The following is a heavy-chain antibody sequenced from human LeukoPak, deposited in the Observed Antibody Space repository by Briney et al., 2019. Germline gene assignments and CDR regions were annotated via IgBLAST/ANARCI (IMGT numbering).Heavy chain of an antibody. CDR3: AKEWVAAAELPFDY. J-gene: IGHJ4*02. D-gene: IGHD6-13*01. V-gene: IGHV3-30*02. Sequence: PGGSLRLSCAASGFTFSSYGMHWVRQAPGKGLEWVAFIRYDGSNKYYADSVKGRFTISRDNSKNTLYLRMNSLRAEDTAVYYRAKEWVAAAELPFDYWGQGTLVTVSS. CDR2: IRYDGSNK. CDR1: GFTFSSYG.